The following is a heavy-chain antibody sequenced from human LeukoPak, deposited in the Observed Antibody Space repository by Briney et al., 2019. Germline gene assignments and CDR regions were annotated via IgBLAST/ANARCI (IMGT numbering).Heavy chain of an antibody. CDR2: IYYSGST. CDR1: GGSISSYY. D-gene: IGHD3-22*01. V-gene: IGHV4-59*08. CDR3: ARQDNPYYYDSSGPFDY. J-gene: IGHJ4*02. Sequence: PSETLSLTCTVSGGSISSYYWSWIRQPPGKGLEWIGYIYYSGSTNYNPSLKSRVTISVDTSKNQFSLKLSSVTAADTAVYYCARQDNPYYYDSSGPFDYWGQGTLVTVSS.